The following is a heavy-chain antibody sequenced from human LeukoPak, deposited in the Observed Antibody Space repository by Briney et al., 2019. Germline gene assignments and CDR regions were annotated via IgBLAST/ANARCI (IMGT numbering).Heavy chain of an antibody. CDR2: INPSGGST. J-gene: IGHJ4*02. V-gene: IGHV1-46*01. CDR3: ARDPDGSGSYYNIALDY. D-gene: IGHD3-10*01. CDR1: GYTFTSYY. Sequence: ASVKVSCKASGYTFTSYYMHWVRQAPGQGLEWMGIINPSGGSTSYAQKFQGRVTMTRDTSTSTVYMELSSLRSEDTAVYYCARDPDGSGSYYNIALDYWGQGTLVTVSS.